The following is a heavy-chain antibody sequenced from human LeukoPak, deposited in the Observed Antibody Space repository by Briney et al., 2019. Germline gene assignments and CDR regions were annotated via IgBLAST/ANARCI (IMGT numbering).Heavy chain of an antibody. Sequence: SETLSLTCTVSGGSISSSSYYWGWIRQPPGKGLEWIGSIYYSGSTYYNPSLKSRVTISVDTSKNQFSLKLSSVTAADTAVYYCAGLMTTAIVDYWGQGTLVTVSS. V-gene: IGHV4-39*07. CDR3: AGLMTTAIVDY. D-gene: IGHD4-11*01. J-gene: IGHJ4*02. CDR2: IYYSGST. CDR1: GGSISSSSYY.